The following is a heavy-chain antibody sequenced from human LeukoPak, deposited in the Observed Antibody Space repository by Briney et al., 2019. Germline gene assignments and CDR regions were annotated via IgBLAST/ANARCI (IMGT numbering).Heavy chain of an antibody. V-gene: IGHV4-39*01. CDR3: ARWVAAAGSLFDY. J-gene: IGHJ4*02. Sequence: SETLSLTCTVSGGSISSSSYYWGWIRQPPGKGLEGIGSIYYSGSTYYNPSLKSRVTISVDTSKNQFSLKLSSVTAADTAVYYCARWVAAAGSLFDYWGQGTLVTVSS. D-gene: IGHD6-13*01. CDR1: GGSISSSSYY. CDR2: IYYSGST.